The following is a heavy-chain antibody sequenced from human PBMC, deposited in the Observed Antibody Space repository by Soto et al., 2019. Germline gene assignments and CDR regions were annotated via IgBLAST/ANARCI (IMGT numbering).Heavy chain of an antibody. J-gene: IGHJ4*02. CDR2: ISGSGGST. CDR1: GFTFSSYA. CDR3: ARDNWNSY. D-gene: IGHD1-1*01. V-gene: IGHV3-23*01. Sequence: PGGSLRLSCAASGFTFSSYAMSWVRQAPGKGLEWVSAISGSGGSTYYADSVKGRFTISRDNSKNTLFLQMNTLRVDDTAVYYCARDNWNSYWGQGTLVTVSS.